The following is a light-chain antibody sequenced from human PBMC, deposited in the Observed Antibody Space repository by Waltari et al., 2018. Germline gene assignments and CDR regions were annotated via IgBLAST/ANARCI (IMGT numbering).Light chain of an antibody. CDR2: HVS. V-gene: IGLV2-14*01. CDR3: SSQSSNDVVL. CDR1: SNDVGGYNS. J-gene: IGLJ2*01. Sequence: QSALTQPASVSGSPGQSVTIFCAGTSNDVGGYNSVSWYQEHPCQAPRVIIYHVSDRPSGVSYRFSGSKSGNTASLTIVGLQAEDEADYYCSSQSSNDVVLFGGGTKLTVL.